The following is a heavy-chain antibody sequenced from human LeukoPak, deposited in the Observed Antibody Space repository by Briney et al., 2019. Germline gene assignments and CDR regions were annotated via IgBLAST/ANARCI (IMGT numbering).Heavy chain of an antibody. J-gene: IGHJ4*02. D-gene: IGHD4-17*01. CDR3: AGERHDYGDYVSSDY. V-gene: IGHV4-39*07. CDR1: GASITSISHN. Sequence: SETLSLTCSVSGASITSISHNWSWIRQPPGKGLEWIGEINHSGSTNYNPSLKSRVTISVDTSKNQFSLKLSSVTAADTAVYYCAGERHDYGDYVSSDYWGQGTLVTVSS. CDR2: INHSGST.